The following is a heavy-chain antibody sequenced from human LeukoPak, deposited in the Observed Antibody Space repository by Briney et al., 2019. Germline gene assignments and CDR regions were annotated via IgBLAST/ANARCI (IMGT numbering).Heavy chain of an antibody. CDR2: IYNGGST. CDR1: GFTVSSTY. D-gene: IGHD5-12*01. CDR3: ARDRNRGYDVLDY. Sequence: GGSLRLSCAASGFTVSSTYMNWVRQAPGMGLHRVSVIYNGGSTSYADSVKGRFTISRDNSKNTLYLQMNTLSVEDTAVYYCARDRNRGYDVLDYWGQGTLVTVSS. V-gene: IGHV3-53*01. J-gene: IGHJ4*02.